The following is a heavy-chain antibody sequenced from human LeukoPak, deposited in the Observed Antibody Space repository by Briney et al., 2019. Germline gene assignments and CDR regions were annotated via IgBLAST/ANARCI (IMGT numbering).Heavy chain of an antibody. J-gene: IGHJ6*04. Sequence: ASVKLSCKASGYTFTSYGISWVRQAPAQGLEWMGLISAYNGNTNYAQKLQGRVTMTTDTSTSTAYMELRSLRSDDTAVYYCARDDDGEEDYYYYGMDVWGKGTTVTVSS. V-gene: IGHV1-18*04. D-gene: IGHD4-17*01. CDR1: GYTFTSYG. CDR3: ARDDDGEEDYYYYGMDV. CDR2: ISAYNGNT.